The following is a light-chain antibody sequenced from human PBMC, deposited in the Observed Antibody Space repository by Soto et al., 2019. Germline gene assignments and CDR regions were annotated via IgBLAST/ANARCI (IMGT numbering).Light chain of an antibody. CDR1: SSNIGINY. V-gene: IGLV1-51*01. CDR3: GTWDSSLSAYV. CDR2: DNN. J-gene: IGLJ1*01. Sequence: QSVLTQPPSVSGAPGQKVTISCSGSSSNIGINYVSWYQHLPGTAPKLLIYDNNKRPSGIPDRFSGSKSGTSATLGITGLQTGDEADYYCGTWDSSLSAYVFGTGTKVTVL.